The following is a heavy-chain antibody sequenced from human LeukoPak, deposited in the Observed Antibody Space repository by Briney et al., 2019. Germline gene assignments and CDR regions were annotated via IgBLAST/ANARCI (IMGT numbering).Heavy chain of an antibody. CDR3: ARDHTETSSLNFRNYYYYGMDI. J-gene: IGHJ6*02. CDR1: GGSIRSGDYS. Sequence: SQTLSLTCTVSGGSIRSGDYSWNWIRQHPGKGLEWIGYIYYSGSTYYNPSLTSRVTMSVDTSKNQFSLKLSSVTAADMAIYYCARDHTETSSLNFRNYYYYGMDIWGQGTTVIVSS. V-gene: IGHV4-31*03. CDR2: IYYSGST. D-gene: IGHD4-11*01.